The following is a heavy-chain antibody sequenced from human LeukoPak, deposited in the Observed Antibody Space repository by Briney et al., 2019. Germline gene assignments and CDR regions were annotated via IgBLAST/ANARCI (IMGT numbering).Heavy chain of an antibody. CDR2: IYYSGST. CDR3: ARAGGEVVVVAATVPYYFDY. V-gene: IGHV4-59*01. Sequence: SETLSLTCTVSGGSISSYYWSWIRQPPGKGLEWIGYIYYSGSTNYNPSLKSRVTIPVDTSKNQFSLKLSSVTAADTAVYYCARAGGEVVVVAATVPYYFDYWGQGTLVTVSS. J-gene: IGHJ4*02. D-gene: IGHD2-15*01. CDR1: GGSISSYY.